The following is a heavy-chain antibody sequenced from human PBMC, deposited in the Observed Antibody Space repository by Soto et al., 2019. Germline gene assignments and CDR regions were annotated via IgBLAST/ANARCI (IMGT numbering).Heavy chain of an antibody. CDR2: ISPYNSHDGDT. Sequence: ASVKVSCKTSGYTFNNYGINWVRQAPGQGLEWVGWISPYNSHDGDTKYAQMVQDRVTMTIDTSTTTAYMELRNLRSDDTAVYYCALGCGGDCYSKLGDHWGPGTLVTVSS. CDR1: GYTFNNYG. CDR3: ALGCGGDCYSKLGDH. V-gene: IGHV1-18*04. D-gene: IGHD2-21*02. J-gene: IGHJ4*02.